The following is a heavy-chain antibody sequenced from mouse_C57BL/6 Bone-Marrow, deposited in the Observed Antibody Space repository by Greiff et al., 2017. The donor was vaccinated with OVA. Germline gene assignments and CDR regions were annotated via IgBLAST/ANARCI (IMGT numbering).Heavy chain of an antibody. CDR3: ARDLKAFAY. Sequence: EVQGVESGGGLVKPGGSLKLSCAASGFTFSSYAMSWVRQTPEKRLEWVATISDGGSYTYYPDNVKGRFTISRDNAKNNLYLQMSHLKSEDTAMFYCARDLKAFAYWGQGTLVTVSA. CDR2: ISDGGSYT. D-gene: IGHD1-3*01. J-gene: IGHJ3*01. V-gene: IGHV5-4*01. CDR1: GFTFSSYA.